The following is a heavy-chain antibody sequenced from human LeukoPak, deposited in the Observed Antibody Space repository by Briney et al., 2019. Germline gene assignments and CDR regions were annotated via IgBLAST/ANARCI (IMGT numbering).Heavy chain of an antibody. D-gene: IGHD3-10*01. CDR1: GGSISSSSYY. CDR2: IYYSGST. CDR3: ARCITMVRGIRGFDP. V-gene: IGHV4-39*01. J-gene: IGHJ5*02. Sequence: PSETLSLTCTVSGGSISSSSYYWGWIRQPPGKGLEWIGSIYYSGSTYYNPSLKSRVTISVDTSKNQFSLKLSSVTAADTAVYYCARCITMVRGIRGFDPWGQGTLVTVSS.